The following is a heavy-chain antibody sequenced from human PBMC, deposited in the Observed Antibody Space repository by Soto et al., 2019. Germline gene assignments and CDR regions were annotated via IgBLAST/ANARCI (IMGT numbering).Heavy chain of an antibody. CDR3: ARDSYCSSTSCYWGYYYGMDV. D-gene: IGHD2-2*01. J-gene: IGHJ6*02. V-gene: IGHV3-33*01. CDR2: IWYDGSNK. Sequence: GGSLKLSCAASGFTFSSYGMHWVRQATGKGLEGVAVIWYDGSNKYYADSVKGRFTISRDNSKNTLYLQMNSLRAEDTAVYYCARDSYCSSTSCYWGYYYGMDVWGQGTTVTVSS. CDR1: GFTFSSYG.